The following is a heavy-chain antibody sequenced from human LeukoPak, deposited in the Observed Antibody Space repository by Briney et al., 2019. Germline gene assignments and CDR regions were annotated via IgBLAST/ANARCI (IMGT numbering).Heavy chain of an antibody. J-gene: IGHJ4*02. CDR1: GFTFNTYP. V-gene: IGHV3-74*01. CDR3: TRGANWAFDY. CDR2: VYSDGSDS. D-gene: IGHD1-1*01. Sequence: GGSLRLSCTASGFTFNTYPMHWVRQAPGKGLVWVSRVYSDGSDSRHADSVKGRFTISRDNAKNTLYLQMNSLRVEDTTVYYCTRGANWAFDYWGQGTLVTVSS.